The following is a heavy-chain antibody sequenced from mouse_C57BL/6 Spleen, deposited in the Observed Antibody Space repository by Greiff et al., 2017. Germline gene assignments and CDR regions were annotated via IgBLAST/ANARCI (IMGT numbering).Heavy chain of an antibody. CDR3: AREYDGYYSHYAMDY. CDR1: GYTFTSYW. J-gene: IGHJ4*01. Sequence: VQLQQPGAELVKPGASVKLSCKASGYTFTSYWMHWVKQRPGQGLEWIGMIHPNSGSTNYNEKFKSKATLTVDKSSSTAYMQLSSLTSEDSAVYYCAREYDGYYSHYAMDYWGQGTSVTVSS. D-gene: IGHD2-3*01. V-gene: IGHV1-64*01. CDR2: IHPNSGST.